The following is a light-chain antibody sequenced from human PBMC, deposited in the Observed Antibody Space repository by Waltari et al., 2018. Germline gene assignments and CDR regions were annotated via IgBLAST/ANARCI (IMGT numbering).Light chain of an antibody. CDR3: QQYGGSPWT. CDR1: QTVSSND. Sequence: EIVLTQSPGTLSLSPGERATLSCRASQTVSSNDLAWFQQKSGQAPKLLIFGASTRATGIPDRFSGSGSGTDFTHTISRLEPEDFAVYYCQQYGGSPWTFGQGSKVEIK. V-gene: IGKV3-20*01. J-gene: IGKJ1*01. CDR2: GAS.